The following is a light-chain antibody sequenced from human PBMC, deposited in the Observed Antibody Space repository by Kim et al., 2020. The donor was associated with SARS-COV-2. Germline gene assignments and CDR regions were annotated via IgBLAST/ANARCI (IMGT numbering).Light chain of an antibody. J-gene: IGKJ5*01. CDR3: QKYYSAPNT. Sequence: ASIGDRVTITCRASQGISNYVAWYQQKPGKVPELLIYAASTLQSGVPSRFSGSGSGTVFTLTISSLQAEDVATYYCQKYYSAPNTFGQGTRLEIK. V-gene: IGKV1-27*01. CDR1: QGISNY. CDR2: AAS.